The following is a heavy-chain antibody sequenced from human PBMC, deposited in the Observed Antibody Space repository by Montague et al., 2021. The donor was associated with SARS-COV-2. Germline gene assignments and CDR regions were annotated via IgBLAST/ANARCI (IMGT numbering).Heavy chain of an antibody. D-gene: IGHD3-22*01. CDR2: IYYSGST. Sequence: SETLSLTCTVSGGSISSYYWSWIRQPPGKGLEWIGYIYYSGSTNYNPYLKSRVTISVDTSKNQFSLKLGSVTAADTAVYYCARGGYYDYAFDIWGQGTMVTVSS. CDR1: GGSISSYY. J-gene: IGHJ3*02. V-gene: IGHV4-59*01. CDR3: ARGGYYDYAFDI.